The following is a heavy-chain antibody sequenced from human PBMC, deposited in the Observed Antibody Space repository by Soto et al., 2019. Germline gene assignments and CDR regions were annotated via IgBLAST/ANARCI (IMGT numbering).Heavy chain of an antibody. D-gene: IGHD6-13*01. J-gene: IGHJ4*02. CDR3: ARGGYSSSWDFDY. CDR2: ISSSSSTI. V-gene: IGHV3-48*02. Sequence: GESLKISCAASGFTFSSYSMNWVRQAPGKGLEWVSYISSSSSTIYYADSVKGRFTISRDNAKNSLYLQMNSLRDEDTAVYYCARGGYSSSWDFDYWGQGTLVTVSS. CDR1: GFTFSSYS.